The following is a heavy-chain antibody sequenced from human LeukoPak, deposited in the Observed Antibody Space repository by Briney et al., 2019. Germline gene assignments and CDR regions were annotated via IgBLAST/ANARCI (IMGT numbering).Heavy chain of an antibody. CDR3: ARNLFDYYDSSGNHDY. Sequence: SVKVSCTASGGTFSSYAISWVRQAPGQGLEWMGGIIPIFGTANYAQKFQGRVTITADESTSTAYMELSSLRSEDTAVYYCARNLFDYYDSSGNHDYWGQGTLVTVSS. CDR2: IIPIFGTA. V-gene: IGHV1-69*13. CDR1: GGTFSSYA. J-gene: IGHJ4*02. D-gene: IGHD3-22*01.